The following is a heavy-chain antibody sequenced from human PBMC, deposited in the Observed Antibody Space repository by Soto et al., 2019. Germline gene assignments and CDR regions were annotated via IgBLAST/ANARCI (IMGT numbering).Heavy chain of an antibody. J-gene: IGHJ4*02. CDR1: GFTFSSYA. D-gene: IGHD3-9*01. CDR2: ISGSGGST. Sequence: PGGSLRLSCAASGFTFSSYAMSWVRQAPGKGLEWVSAISGSGGSTYYADSVKGRFTISRDNSKNTLHLQMNSLRAEDTAVYYCAKVAVVPYFDWLPPGHYFDYWGQGTLVTVSS. CDR3: AKVAVVPYFDWLPPGHYFDY. V-gene: IGHV3-23*01.